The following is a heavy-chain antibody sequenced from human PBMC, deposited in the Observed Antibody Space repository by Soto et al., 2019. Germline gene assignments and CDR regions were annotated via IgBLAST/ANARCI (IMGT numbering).Heavy chain of an antibody. CDR3: ARWSYLDY. V-gene: IGHV3-23*01. CDR2: ISGSDGKT. J-gene: IGHJ4*02. CDR1: GFSFGSYA. Sequence: VGSQRRSCAASGFSFGSYALSWVRQAPGKGLEWVSTISGSDGKTFYADSVKGRFSISRDTSQNTLYLQMNSLRADDTAIYYCARWSYLDYWGQGTRVTGSS. D-gene: IGHD3-3*01.